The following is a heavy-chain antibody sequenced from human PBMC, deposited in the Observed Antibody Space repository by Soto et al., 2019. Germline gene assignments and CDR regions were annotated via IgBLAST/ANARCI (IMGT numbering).Heavy chain of an antibody. D-gene: IGHD4-4*01. Sequence: QVQLQESGPGLVKPSQTLSLTCTVSGGSISSGDYYWSWIRQPPGKGLEWVGYIYCSGSTYYYPSLKISVTKSVNTSNNQFSLKLSSVTAADTAVYYCVRDIDYSNVNCFDPWGQGTLVTVSS. V-gene: IGHV4-30-4*01. CDR2: IYCSGST. CDR3: VRDIDYSNVNCFDP. CDR1: GGSISSGDYY. J-gene: IGHJ5*02.